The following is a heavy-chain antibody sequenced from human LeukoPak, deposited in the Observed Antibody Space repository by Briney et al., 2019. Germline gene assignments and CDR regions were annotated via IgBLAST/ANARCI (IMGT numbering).Heavy chain of an antibody. V-gene: IGHV3-7*03. Sequence: GGSLRLSCAASGFTSSSYWMSWVRQAPGKGLEWVANIKEDGSVKYYVDSVKGRFTISRDNSKNTLYLQMNSLRAEDTAVYYCAKTWLFLLPYFDYWGQGTLVTVSS. CDR1: GFTSSSYW. CDR2: IKEDGSVK. D-gene: IGHD3-22*01. CDR3: AKTWLFLLPYFDY. J-gene: IGHJ4*02.